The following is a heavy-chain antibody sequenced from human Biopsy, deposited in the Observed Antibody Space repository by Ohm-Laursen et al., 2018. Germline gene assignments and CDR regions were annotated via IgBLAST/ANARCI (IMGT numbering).Heavy chain of an antibody. CDR3: ARDYYPYVDYLKDVPLCDS. D-gene: IGHD4-17*01. CDR1: GYTFTTYG. J-gene: IGHJ4*02. V-gene: IGHV1-18*01. CDR2: FNTYSGNT. Sequence: ASVKVSCKASGYTFTTYGISWVRQAPGQGLEWMGWFNTYSGNTNYGKKFHDRVIMTSDTSTSTAYLEHRSLRSDDTAVYYCARDYYPYVDYLKDVPLCDSWGQGTLVTVSS.